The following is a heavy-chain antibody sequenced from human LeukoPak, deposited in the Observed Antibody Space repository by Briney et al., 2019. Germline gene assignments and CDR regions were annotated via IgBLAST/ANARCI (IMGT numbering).Heavy chain of an antibody. V-gene: IGHV3-7*01. Sequence: GGSLSLSCAASGFTFSHYWMTWVRQAPGKGLEWVAHINQDGSEEHYMDSVKARFTISRDSSKNTLSLQMNSLRAEDTAVYYCAVGFCSSASCQSDSWGRGTLVTVSS. CDR1: GFTFSHYW. J-gene: IGHJ4*02. D-gene: IGHD2-2*01. CDR2: INQDGSEE. CDR3: AVGFCSSASCQSDS.